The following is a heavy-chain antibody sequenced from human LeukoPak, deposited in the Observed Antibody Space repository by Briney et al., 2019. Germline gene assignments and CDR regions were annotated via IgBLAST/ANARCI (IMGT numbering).Heavy chain of an antibody. CDR3: ARDRLGYDFWSGYTN. D-gene: IGHD3-3*01. J-gene: IGHJ4*02. CDR1: GFTFSTYS. V-gene: IGHV3-48*01. CDR2: ISSSSSTI. Sequence: GGSLRLSCAASGFTFSTYSMNWVRQAPGKGLEWVSYISSSSSTIYYADSVKGRFTISRDNAKNSLYLQMNSLRAEDTAVYYCARDRLGYDFWSGYTNWGQGTLVTVSS.